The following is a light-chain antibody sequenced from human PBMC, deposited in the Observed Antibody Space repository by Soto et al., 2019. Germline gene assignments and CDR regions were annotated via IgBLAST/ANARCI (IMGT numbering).Light chain of an antibody. CDR2: NSY. V-gene: IGLV1-44*01. CDR1: NSNIGTNS. J-gene: IGLJ1*01. CDR3: SSYTSSSTLYV. Sequence: QSVLTQPPSASETPEQRVIISCSGGNSNIGTNSVSWYQHLPGTAPKLLIYNSYQRPAGVPDRFSGSKSGTSASLAISGLQSEDEADYYCSSYTSSSTLYVFGTGTKLTVL.